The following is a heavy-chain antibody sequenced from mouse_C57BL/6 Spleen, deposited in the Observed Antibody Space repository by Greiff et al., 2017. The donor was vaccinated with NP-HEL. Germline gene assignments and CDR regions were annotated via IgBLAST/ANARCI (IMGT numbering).Heavy chain of an antibody. V-gene: IGHV1-34*01. CDR3: AREYYGSSYGFAY. CDR2: IYPNNGGN. CDR1: GYTFTDYY. D-gene: IGHD1-1*01. J-gene: IGHJ3*01. Sequence: EVQLQQSGPELVKPGASVKMSCKASGYTFTDYYMHWVKQSPGKSLEWIGYIYPNNGGNGYNQKFKGKATLTVDKSSSTAYMQLRSLTSEDSAVYYCAREYYGSSYGFAYWGQGTLVTVSA.